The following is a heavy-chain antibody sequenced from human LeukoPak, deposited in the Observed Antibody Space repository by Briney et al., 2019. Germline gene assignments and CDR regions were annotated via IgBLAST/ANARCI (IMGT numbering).Heavy chain of an antibody. J-gene: IGHJ4*02. CDR1: GGTFSSYA. Sequence: SVKVSCKASGGTFSSYAISWVRQAPGQGLEWIGGIIPVFGTTNYIQKFQGRVTITTDESTGTAYMELRGLKSEDTAIYYCARGKDTVTATYLEHWGQGTLVTVSS. D-gene: IGHD2-21*02. CDR3: ARGKDTVTATYLEH. CDR2: IIPVFGTT. V-gene: IGHV1-69*05.